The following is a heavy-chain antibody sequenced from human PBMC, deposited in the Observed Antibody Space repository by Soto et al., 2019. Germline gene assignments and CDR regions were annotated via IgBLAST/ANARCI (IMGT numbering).Heavy chain of an antibody. CDR3: ASLPVDTAMALDY. Sequence: QVQLQESGPGLVKPSETLSLTCTVSGGSISSYYWSWIRQPARKGLEWIGYIYYSGSTNYTPSLKSRVTISVDTSKNQFSLKLSSVTAADTAVYYCASLPVDTAMALDYWGQGTLVTVSS. J-gene: IGHJ4*02. CDR2: IYYSGST. V-gene: IGHV4-59*01. D-gene: IGHD5-18*01. CDR1: GGSISSYY.